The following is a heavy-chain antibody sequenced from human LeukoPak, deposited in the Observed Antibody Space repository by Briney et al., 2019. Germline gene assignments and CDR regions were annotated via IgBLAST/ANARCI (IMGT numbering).Heavy chain of an antibody. CDR2: ISGSGVTT. D-gene: IGHD4-17*01. CDR1: GFTFSTYA. Sequence: QSGGSLRLSCAASGFTFSTYAMSWVRQAPGKGLEWVSGISGSGVTTYYTDSVKGRFTISRGNAKNTLYLQIDTMRAEDTAVYYCAKGATTRSTVITYYFDNWGQGTLVTVSS. V-gene: IGHV3-23*01. CDR3: AKGATTRSTVITYYFDN. J-gene: IGHJ4*02.